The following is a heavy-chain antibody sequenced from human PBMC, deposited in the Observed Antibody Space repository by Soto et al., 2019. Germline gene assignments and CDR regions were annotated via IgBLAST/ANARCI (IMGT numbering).Heavy chain of an antibody. D-gene: IGHD6-19*01. J-gene: IGHJ5*01. CDR1: GGSISSGTYY. CDR3: ARSIIVPGTVFDS. CDR2: IYYSGST. V-gene: IGHV4-39*01. Sequence: SETLSLTCTVSGGSISSGTYYWGWFRQPPGKGLEWIGSIYYSGSTFYNPSLKSRATISADTSKNQFSLRLTSVTAADTAVYYYARSIIVPGTVFDSWGQGAQVTVSS.